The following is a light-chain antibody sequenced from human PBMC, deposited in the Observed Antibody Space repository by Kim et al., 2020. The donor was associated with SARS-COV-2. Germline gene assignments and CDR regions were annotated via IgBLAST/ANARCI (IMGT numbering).Light chain of an antibody. Sequence: ASGGDRVTIPCRASQGISNYLAWYQQKPGKVPKLLIYAASALQSGVPSRFSGSGSGTDFTLTISSLQPEDVATYYCQKYNSAPQTFGQGTKVDIK. V-gene: IGKV1-27*01. CDR3: QKYNSAPQT. J-gene: IGKJ1*01. CDR2: AAS. CDR1: QGISNY.